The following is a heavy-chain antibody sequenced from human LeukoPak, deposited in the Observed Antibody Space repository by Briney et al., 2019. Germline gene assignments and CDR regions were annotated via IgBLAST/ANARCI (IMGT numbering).Heavy chain of an antibody. CDR1: GFTFSNFV. Sequence: SGGSLRLSCTASGFTFSNFVMSWVRQAPGKGLEWVSSISDSGGTIYHTDSVKGRFTTSRDNSKKTLYLQMNSLRAEDTVVYYCAKDRAIRGGKGVDSWGQGTLVTVSS. V-gene: IGHV3-23*01. D-gene: IGHD3-10*01. CDR2: ISDSGGTI. CDR3: AKDRAIRGGKGVDS. J-gene: IGHJ4*02.